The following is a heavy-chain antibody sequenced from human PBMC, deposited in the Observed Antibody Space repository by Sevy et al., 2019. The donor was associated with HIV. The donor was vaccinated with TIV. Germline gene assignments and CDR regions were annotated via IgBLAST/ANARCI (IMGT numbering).Heavy chain of an antibody. Sequence: GGSLRLSCAASGFTFSKYSMSWVHQPPGKGLEWVSTLSFGCGEINYADSVKGRFTISRDNSKSSVYLQMNNLRPEDTAVYYCAREGCTKPHDYWGQGTLVPVSS. V-gene: IGHV3-23*01. CDR2: LSFGCGEI. CDR3: AREGCTKPHDY. CDR1: GFTFSKYS. D-gene: IGHD2-8*01. J-gene: IGHJ4*02.